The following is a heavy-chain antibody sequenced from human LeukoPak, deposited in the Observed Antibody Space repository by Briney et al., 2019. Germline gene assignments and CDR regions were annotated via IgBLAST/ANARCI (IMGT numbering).Heavy chain of an antibody. CDR1: GGSFSGYY. V-gene: IGHV4-34*01. CDR2: INHSGST. D-gene: IGHD2-21*02. CDR3: SRHWYCGGDCYDEF. J-gene: IGHJ4*02. Sequence: SETLSLTCAVYGGSFSGYYWNWIRQPPGKGLEWIGGINHSGSTNYNPSLKSRATMSVDTSKNHFSLSLRSVTAADTAVYYCSRHWYCGGDCYDEFWGQGTLVTVSS.